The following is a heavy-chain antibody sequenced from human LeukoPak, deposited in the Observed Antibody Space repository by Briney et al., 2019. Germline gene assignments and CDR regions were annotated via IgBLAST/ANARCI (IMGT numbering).Heavy chain of an antibody. CDR1: GFTFSSYA. Sequence: GGSLRLSCAASGFTFSSYAMSWVRQAPGKGLEWVSATSGSGGSTYYADSVKGRFTISRDNSKKTLYLQMNSLRAEDTAVYFCAYYDSSGYYYGRLRYWGQGTPVTVSS. CDR3: AYYDSSGYYYGRLRY. J-gene: IGHJ4*02. D-gene: IGHD3-22*01. CDR2: TSGSGGST. V-gene: IGHV3-23*01.